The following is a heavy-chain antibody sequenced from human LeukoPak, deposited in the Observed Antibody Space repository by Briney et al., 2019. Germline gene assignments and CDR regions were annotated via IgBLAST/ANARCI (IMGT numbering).Heavy chain of an antibody. CDR1: GFTFSDYY. D-gene: IGHD6-13*01. CDR3: ARPRGGRKAAAVHWFDP. V-gene: IGHV3-11*01. J-gene: IGHJ5*02. CDR2: ISSSGSTI. Sequence: PGGSLRLSCAASGFTFSDYYMSWIRQAPGKELEWVSYISSSGSTIYYADSVKGRFTISRDNAKNSLHLQMNSLRAEDTAVYYCARPRGGRKAAAVHWFDPWGQGTLVTVSS.